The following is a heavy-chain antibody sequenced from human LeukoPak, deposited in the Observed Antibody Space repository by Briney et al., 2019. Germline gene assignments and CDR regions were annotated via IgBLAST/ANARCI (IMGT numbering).Heavy chain of an antibody. CDR3: ARRQGGWFDP. V-gene: IGHV4-59*01. CDR1: SGSISSYY. J-gene: IGHJ5*02. CDR2: IYYSGST. D-gene: IGHD3-16*01. Sequence: SETLSLTCTVSSGSISSYYWSWIRQPPGRGLEWIGYIYYSGSTNYNPSLKSRVTISVDTSKNQFSLKLSSVTAADTAVYYCARRQGGWFDPWGQGTLVTVSS.